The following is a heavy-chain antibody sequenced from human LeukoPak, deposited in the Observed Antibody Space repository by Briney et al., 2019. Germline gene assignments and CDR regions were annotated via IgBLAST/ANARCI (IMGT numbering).Heavy chain of an antibody. CDR1: GYTFTSYD. J-gene: IGHJ4*02. Sequence: VASVKVSCKASGYTFTSYDINWVRQATGQGLEWMGWMNPNSGNTGYAQKFHGRVTITRNTSISTAYMELSSLRSEDTAVYYCARGIEYSSSWYYFDYWGQGTLVTVSS. D-gene: IGHD6-13*01. CDR2: MNPNSGNT. V-gene: IGHV1-8*03. CDR3: ARGIEYSSSWYYFDY.